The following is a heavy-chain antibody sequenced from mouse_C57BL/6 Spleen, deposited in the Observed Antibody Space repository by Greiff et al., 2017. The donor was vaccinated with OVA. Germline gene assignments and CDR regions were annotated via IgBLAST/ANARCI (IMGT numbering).Heavy chain of an antibody. Sequence: VQLQQPGTELVKPGASVKLSCKASGYTFTSYWMHWVKQRPGQGLEWIGNINPSNGGTNYNEKFKSKATLTVDKSSSTAYMQLSSLTSEDSAVYYCARSEGYGYDDFDYWGQGTTLTVSS. CDR1: GYTFTSYW. D-gene: IGHD2-2*01. V-gene: IGHV1-53*01. CDR3: ARSEGYGYDDFDY. CDR2: INPSNGGT. J-gene: IGHJ2*01.